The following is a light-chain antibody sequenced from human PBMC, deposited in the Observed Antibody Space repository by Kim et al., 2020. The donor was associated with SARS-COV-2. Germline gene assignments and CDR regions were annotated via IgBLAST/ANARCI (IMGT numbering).Light chain of an antibody. CDR1: SSDVGMYNV. J-gene: IGLJ3*02. Sequence: QSVLTQPPSVSGSPGQTVTISCTGSSSDVGMYNVVYWYQQHPGTAPKVIIYDVDKRPSGVSSRFSGSKSDNSASLTISGLQAEDEAHYYCCSYAASTTANWVFGGGTQLTVL. CDR3: CSYAASTTANWV. V-gene: IGLV2-23*02. CDR2: DVD.